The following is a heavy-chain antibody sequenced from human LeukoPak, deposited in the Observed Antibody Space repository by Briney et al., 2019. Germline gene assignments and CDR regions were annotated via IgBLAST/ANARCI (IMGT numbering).Heavy chain of an antibody. J-gene: IGHJ6*02. CDR1: GGSFSGYY. D-gene: IGHD5-12*01. CDR3: ASLVSGYDYYYYYGMDV. V-gene: IGHV4-34*01. Sequence: PSETLSLTCAVYGGSFSGYYWSWIRQPPGKGLEWIGEINHSGSTNYNPALKSRVTISVDTSKTQFSLKLSSGTAADTAVYYCASLVSGYDYYYYYGMDVWGQGTTVTVSS. CDR2: INHSGST.